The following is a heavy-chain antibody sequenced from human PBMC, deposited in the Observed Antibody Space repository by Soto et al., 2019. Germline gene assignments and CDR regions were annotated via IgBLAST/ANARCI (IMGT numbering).Heavy chain of an antibody. CDR1: GYTFTSYY. CDR2: INPSGGST. V-gene: IGHV1-46*01. CDR3: ARDRLVTVTTASYYYYGMDV. Sequence: QVQLVQSGAEVKKPGASVKVSCKASGYTFTSYYMHWVRQAPGQGLEWMGIINPSGGSTSYAQKFQGRVTMTRDTSTSTVYMELSSLRSEDTAVYYCARDRLVTVTTASYYYYGMDVWGQGTTVTVSS. J-gene: IGHJ6*02. D-gene: IGHD4-17*01.